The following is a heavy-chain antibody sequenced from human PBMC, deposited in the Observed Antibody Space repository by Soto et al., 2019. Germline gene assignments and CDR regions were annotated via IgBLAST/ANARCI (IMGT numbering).Heavy chain of an antibody. CDR2: IYYSGST. CDR1: GGSISSGGYY. J-gene: IGHJ4*02. D-gene: IGHD3-10*01. CDR3: ARVDGGSGSKGGTFDY. Sequence: QVQLQESGPGLVKPSQTLSLTCTVSGGSISSGGYYWSWIRQHPGKGLVWIGYIYYSGSTYYNPSLKSRVTISVDPSKIQFSLKLSSVTAADTAVYYCARVDGGSGSKGGTFDYWGQGTLVTVSS. V-gene: IGHV4-31*03.